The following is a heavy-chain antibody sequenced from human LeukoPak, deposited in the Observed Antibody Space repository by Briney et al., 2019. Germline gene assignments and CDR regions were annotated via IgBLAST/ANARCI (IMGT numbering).Heavy chain of an antibody. J-gene: IGHJ4*02. Sequence: ASVKVSCKASGYTFTSYDINWVRQATGQGLEWMGWMNPNSVNTGYAQKFQGRVTMTRNTSISTAYMELKSLRSDDTAIYYCVRLSGQWLVHSYFDHWGQGTRVIVSS. D-gene: IGHD6-19*01. CDR1: GYTFTSYD. CDR2: MNPNSVNT. V-gene: IGHV1-8*01. CDR3: VRLSGQWLVHSYFDH.